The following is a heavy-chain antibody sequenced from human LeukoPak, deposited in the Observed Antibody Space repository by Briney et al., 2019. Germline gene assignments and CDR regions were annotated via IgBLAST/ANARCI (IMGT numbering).Heavy chain of an antibody. D-gene: IGHD6-19*01. CDR3: ASYQQWLVKGTFDY. CDR2: IIPIFGTA. V-gene: IGHV1-69*01. CDR1: GGTFSSYA. J-gene: IGHJ4*02. Sequence: SVKVSCKASGGTFSSYAISWVRQAPGQGLEWMGGIIPIFGTANYAQKFQGRVTITADESTSTAYMELSSLRSEDTAVYYCASYQQWLVKGTFDYWGQGTPATVSS.